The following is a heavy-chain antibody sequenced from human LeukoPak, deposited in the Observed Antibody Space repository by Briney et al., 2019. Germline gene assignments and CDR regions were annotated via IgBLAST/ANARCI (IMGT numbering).Heavy chain of an antibody. Sequence: SQTLSLTCAISGDSVSSNSATCIWIRQSPSRGLEWLVRTYYRSKWYNDYAVSVKSRITINPDTSKNQFSLQLNSVTPEDTAVYYCARDRIGEEIGPWGQGTLVTVSS. D-gene: IGHD5-24*01. CDR3: ARDRIGEEIGP. CDR1: GDSVSSNSAT. V-gene: IGHV6-1*01. CDR2: TYYRSKWYN. J-gene: IGHJ5*02.